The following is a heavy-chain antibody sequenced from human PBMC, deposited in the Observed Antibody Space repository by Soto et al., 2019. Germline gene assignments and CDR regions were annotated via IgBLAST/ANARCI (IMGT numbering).Heavy chain of an antibody. CDR2: IYYSGST. J-gene: IGHJ6*02. V-gene: IGHV4-61*01. CDR3: ARVTPAAAGPYYYYGMDV. Sequence: SETLSLTCTVSGGSIIGSSYYWSWIRQPPGKGLEWIGYIYYSGSTNYNPSLKSRVTISVDTSKNQFSLKLSSVTAADTAVYYCARVTPAAAGPYYYYGMDVWGQGTTVTVSS. D-gene: IGHD6-13*01. CDR1: GGSIIGSSYY.